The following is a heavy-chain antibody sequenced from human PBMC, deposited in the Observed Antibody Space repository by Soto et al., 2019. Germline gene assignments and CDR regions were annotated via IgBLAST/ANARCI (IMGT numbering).Heavy chain of an antibody. J-gene: IGHJ5*02. Sequence: QVHLQQWGAGLLKPSETLSLTCAVYGGSVNGYYWNWIRQPPGKGLEWIGEINHTGGTHYNPSLKSRVTMSLDTSKNPFSLRLSSVTAADTAIYYCATRITVFGLLIPPFDPWGQGTQVTVSS. D-gene: IGHD3-3*01. V-gene: IGHV4-34*02. CDR3: ATRITVFGLLIPPFDP. CDR2: INHTGGT. CDR1: GGSVNGYY.